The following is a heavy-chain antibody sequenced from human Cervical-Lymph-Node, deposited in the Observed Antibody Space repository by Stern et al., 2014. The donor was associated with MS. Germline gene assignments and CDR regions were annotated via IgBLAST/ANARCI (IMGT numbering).Heavy chain of an antibody. Sequence: VQLLESGAEVKKPGSSMNVSCKTSGGTFSSSYAITWMRQAPGQGLEWMGRIIPILGLANYAQKFQGRVIITADKSTSTTYMELNSLRSEDTAVYYCARGVVSNRAAATLHNLFDPWGQGTLVTVSS. CDR2: IIPILGLA. V-gene: IGHV1-69*09. J-gene: IGHJ5*02. CDR3: ARGVVSNRAAATLHNLFDP. CDR1: GGTFSSSYA. D-gene: IGHD2-15*01.